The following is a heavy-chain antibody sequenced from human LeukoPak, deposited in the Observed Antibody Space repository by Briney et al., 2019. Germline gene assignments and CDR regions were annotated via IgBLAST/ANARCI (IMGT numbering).Heavy chain of an antibody. CDR1: GGSINRYY. D-gene: IGHD2-15*01. CDR3: ARHECSGGSCSFDY. V-gene: IGHV4-59*08. CDR2: IYYSGST. J-gene: IGHJ4*02. Sequence: PSETLSLTCTVSGGSINRYYWSWIRQPPGEGLEWIGYIYYSGSTKYNPSLKSRVTISVDTSNNQFSLKLSSVTAAVTAVYYCARHECSGGSCSFDYWGRGTLVTVSP.